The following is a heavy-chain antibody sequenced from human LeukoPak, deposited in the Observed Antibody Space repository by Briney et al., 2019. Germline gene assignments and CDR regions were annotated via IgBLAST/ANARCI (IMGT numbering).Heavy chain of an antibody. V-gene: IGHV1-69*02. J-gene: IGHJ4*02. CDR3: ASTDRSGWYYFDY. CDR2: IIPILGIA. CDR1: GGTFSSYT. Sequence: SVKVSCKASGGTFSSYTMSWVRQAPGQGLGWMGRIIPILGIANYAQKFQGRFTITADKSTSTHYMELSSLRSEDTAVYYCASTDRSGWYYFDYWGQGTLVTVSS. D-gene: IGHD6-19*01.